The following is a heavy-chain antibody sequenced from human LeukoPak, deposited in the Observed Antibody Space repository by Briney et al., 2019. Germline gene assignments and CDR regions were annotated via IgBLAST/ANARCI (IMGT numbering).Heavy chain of an antibody. Sequence: GGSLRLSCAASGFTFSSYDIHWVRQAPGKGLEWVALISYHGTNKYYADSVKGRFTISRDNSKNTLYLQMNSLRAEDTAVYYCARDQVVAVAGDYYYYGMDVWGQGTTVTVSS. CDR1: GFTFSSYD. CDR2: ISYHGTNK. CDR3: ARDQVVAVAGDYYYYGMDV. D-gene: IGHD6-19*01. J-gene: IGHJ6*02. V-gene: IGHV3-30-3*01.